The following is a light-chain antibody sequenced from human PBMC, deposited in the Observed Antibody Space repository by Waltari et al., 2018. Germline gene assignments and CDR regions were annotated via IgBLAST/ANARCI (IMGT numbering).Light chain of an antibody. CDR1: QSIGTY. J-gene: IGKJ1*01. CDR2: AAS. V-gene: IGKV3-20*01. CDR3: QNHERLPAT. Sequence: LTQSPGTLSLSHGERATLSCRASQSIGTYLVWYQQKPGQAPRLLMYAASRRATGIPDRFSGSGSGTDFSLTISRLEPEDFAVYFCQNHERLPATFGQGTKVEIK.